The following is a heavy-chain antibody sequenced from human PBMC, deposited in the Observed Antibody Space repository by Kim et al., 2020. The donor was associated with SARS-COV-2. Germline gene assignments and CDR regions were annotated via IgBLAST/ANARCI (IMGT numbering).Heavy chain of an antibody. Sequence: SETLSLTCAVSGGSISSSNWWSWVRQPPGKGLEWIGEIYHSGSTNYNPSLKSRVTISVDKSKNQFSLKLSSVTAADTAVYYCAREYVWNYGSGSYYDAFDIWGQGTMVTVSS. CDR1: GGSISSSNW. D-gene: IGHD3-10*01. J-gene: IGHJ3*02. V-gene: IGHV4-4*02. CDR3: AREYVWNYGSGSYYDAFDI. CDR2: IYHSGST.